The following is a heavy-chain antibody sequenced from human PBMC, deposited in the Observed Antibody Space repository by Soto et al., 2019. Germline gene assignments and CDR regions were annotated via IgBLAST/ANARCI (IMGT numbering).Heavy chain of an antibody. CDR3: ARSGKPDYDYVWGSYREYYYYGMDV. J-gene: IGHJ6*02. D-gene: IGHD3-16*02. CDR1: GGTFSSYA. Sequence: ASVKVSCKASGGTFSSYAISWVRQAPGQGLEWMGGIIPIFGTANYAQKFQGRVTITADESTSTAYMELSSLRSEDTAVYYCARSGKPDYDYVWGSYREYYYYGMDVWGQGTTVTVSS. V-gene: IGHV1-69*13. CDR2: IIPIFGTA.